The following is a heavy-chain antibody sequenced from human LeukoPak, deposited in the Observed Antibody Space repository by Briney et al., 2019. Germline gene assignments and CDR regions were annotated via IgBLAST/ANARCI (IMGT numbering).Heavy chain of an antibody. CDR1: DGSISSYY. V-gene: IGHV4-59*05. Sequence: SETLSLTCTVSDGSISSYYWSWIRQPPGKGLEWIGSLYYSGSTYYNPSLKSRVTISVDTSKLSLKLTSVTAADTAVYYCARLRRSGSDYWGQGTLVTVSS. D-gene: IGHD2-15*01. CDR3: ARLRRSGSDY. J-gene: IGHJ4*02. CDR2: LYYSGST.